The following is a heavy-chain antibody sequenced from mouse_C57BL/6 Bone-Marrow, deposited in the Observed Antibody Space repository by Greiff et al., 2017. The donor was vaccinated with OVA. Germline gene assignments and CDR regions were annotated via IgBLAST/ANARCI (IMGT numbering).Heavy chain of an antibody. V-gene: IGHV14-4*01. J-gene: IGHJ1*03. D-gene: IGHD2-10*01. CDR2: IDPENGDT. Sequence: VQLQQSGAELVRPGASVKLSCTASGFNINDDYMHWVKQRPEQGLAWIGWIDPENGDTEYASKFQGKATITAETSSNTAYLQLSSLTSEDTAVYYWTPYSLDWYFDVWGTGTTVTVSS. CDR1: GFNINDDY. CDR3: TPYSLDWYFDV.